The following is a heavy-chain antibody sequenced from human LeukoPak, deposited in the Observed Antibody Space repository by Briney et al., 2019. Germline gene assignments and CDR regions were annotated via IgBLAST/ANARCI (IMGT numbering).Heavy chain of an antibody. V-gene: IGHV1-2*02. CDR1: EYTFTGYY. CDR2: INHNSGGT. D-gene: IGHD3-10*01. Sequence: GASVNVSCKASEYTFTGYYIHWVRQAPGQGLEWMGWINHNSGGTNYAQKFQGRVTMTRDTSISTAYMELSRLRSDDTAVYYCARDKGGITMVRGFFPYFDYWGQGTLVTASS. CDR3: ARDKGGITMVRGFFPYFDY. J-gene: IGHJ4*02.